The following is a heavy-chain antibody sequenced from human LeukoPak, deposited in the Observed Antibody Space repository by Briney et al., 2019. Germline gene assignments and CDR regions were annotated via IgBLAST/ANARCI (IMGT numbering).Heavy chain of an antibody. Sequence: GESLKISCEASGYNFTSYWIGWVRQVPGKGLEWMGIIYPEDSDTRYSPSFQGQVTISVDNSITTAYLQWGSLKASDTAIFYCARRAAVGYASGWYREFDYWGQGTLVTVSS. CDR3: ARRAAVGYASGWYREFDY. J-gene: IGHJ4*02. V-gene: IGHV5-51*01. CDR1: GYNFTSYW. CDR2: IYPEDSDT. D-gene: IGHD6-19*01.